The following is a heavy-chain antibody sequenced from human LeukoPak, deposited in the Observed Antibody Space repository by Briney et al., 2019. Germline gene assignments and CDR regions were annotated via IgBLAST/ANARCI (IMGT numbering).Heavy chain of an antibody. CDR1: GFTFSSHW. CDR3: ARVIIAATGIDY. V-gene: IGHV3-74*01. Sequence: GGSLRLSCATAGFTFSSHWMHWVRQGPGKGLVWVSRINTDGSTTSYADSVKGRFTISRDNAKNTLYLQTNSLRAEDTAVYYCARVIIAATGIDYWGQGTLVTVSP. D-gene: IGHD6-13*01. CDR2: INTDGSTT. J-gene: IGHJ4*02.